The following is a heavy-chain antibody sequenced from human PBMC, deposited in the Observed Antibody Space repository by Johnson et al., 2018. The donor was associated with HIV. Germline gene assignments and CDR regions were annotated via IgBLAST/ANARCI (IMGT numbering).Heavy chain of an antibody. CDR1: GFTFGDYA. CDR3: TRGRQQLPRDAFDI. V-gene: IGHV3-49*03. J-gene: IGHJ3*02. D-gene: IGHD6-13*01. Sequence: EVQLVESGGGLVQPGRSLRLSCTASGFTFGDYAMSWFRQAPGKGLEWVGFIRSKAYGGTTEYAASVKGRFTISRDDSKSIAYLQMNSLKTEDTAVYYCTRGRQQLPRDAFDIWGQGTMVTVSS. CDR2: IRSKAYGGTT.